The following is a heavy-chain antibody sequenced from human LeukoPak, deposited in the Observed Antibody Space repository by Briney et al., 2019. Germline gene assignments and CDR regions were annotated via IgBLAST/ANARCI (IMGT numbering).Heavy chain of an antibody. J-gene: IGHJ4*02. CDR2: IKEDSRAT. V-gene: IGHV3-7*01. D-gene: IGHD6-13*01. CDR3: ATTAATAGGPY. Sequence: PGGSLRLSCAASGFTFTDFWMTWLRQAPGKGREWVANIKEDSRATFYGASVKGRFTISRDNSKSSLYLQMNSLRVEDTAVYYCATTAATAGGPYWGQGTLVTVSS. CDR1: GFTFTDFW.